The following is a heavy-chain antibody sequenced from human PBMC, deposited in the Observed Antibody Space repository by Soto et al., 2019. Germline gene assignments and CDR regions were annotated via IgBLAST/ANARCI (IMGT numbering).Heavy chain of an antibody. CDR2: IYYSGST. J-gene: IGHJ6*02. CDR3: ARVTTSGYYYGMDV. CDR1: GGSVSRGSDY. D-gene: IGHD4-17*01. Sequence: SETLSLTCTVSGGSVSRGSDYWRWIRQPPGKGLEWIGYIYYSGSTNYNPSLKSRVTISVDTSKNQFSLKLSSVTAADTAVYYCARVTTSGYYYGMDVWGQGTTVTAS. V-gene: IGHV4-61*01.